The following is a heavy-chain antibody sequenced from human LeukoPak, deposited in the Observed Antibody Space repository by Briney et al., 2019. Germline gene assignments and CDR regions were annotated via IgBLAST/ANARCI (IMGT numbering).Heavy chain of an antibody. J-gene: IGHJ5*02. Sequence: ASVKVSCKASGGTFSSYAISWVRQAPGQGLGWMGGIIPIFGTANYAQKFQGRVTITTDESTSTAYMELSSLRSEDTAVYYCARGYSSSLGGDWFDPWGQGTLVTVSS. CDR1: GGTFSSYA. V-gene: IGHV1-69*05. CDR3: ARGYSSSLGGDWFDP. CDR2: IIPIFGTA. D-gene: IGHD6-6*01.